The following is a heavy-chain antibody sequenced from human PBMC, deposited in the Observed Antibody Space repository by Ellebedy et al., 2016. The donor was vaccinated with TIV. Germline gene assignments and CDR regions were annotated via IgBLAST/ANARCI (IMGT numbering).Heavy chain of an antibody. CDR2: ISYDGSNK. CDR1: GFTFSSYA. D-gene: IGHD3-3*01. V-gene: IGHV3-30-3*01. Sequence: GESLKISXVASGFTFSSYAMHWVRQAPGKGLEWVAVISYDGSNKYYADSVKGRFTISRDNSKNTLYLQMNSLRAEDTAVYYCASRPTIFGVPTDWGQGTLVTVSS. CDR3: ASRPTIFGVPTD. J-gene: IGHJ4*02.